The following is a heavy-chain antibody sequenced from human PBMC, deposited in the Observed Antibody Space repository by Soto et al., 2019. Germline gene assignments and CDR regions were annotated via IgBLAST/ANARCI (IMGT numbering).Heavy chain of an antibody. Sequence: GGSLRLSCAASGFTVSSNYMIWVRQAPGKGLEWVSVIYSGGSTYYADSVKGRFTISRDNSKNTLYLQMNSLRAEDTAVYYCARDSDSGGGAFDTWGQGTMAT. CDR1: GFTVSSNY. V-gene: IGHV3-66*01. J-gene: IGHJ3*02. CDR3: ARDSDSGGGAFDT. CDR2: IYSGGST. D-gene: IGHD1-26*01.